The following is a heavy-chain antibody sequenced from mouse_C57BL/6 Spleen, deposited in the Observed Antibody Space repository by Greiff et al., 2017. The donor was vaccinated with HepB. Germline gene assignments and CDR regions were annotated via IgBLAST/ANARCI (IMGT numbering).Heavy chain of an antibody. CDR1: GYSFTGYY. CDR2: INPSTGGT. V-gene: IGHV1-42*01. J-gene: IGHJ1*03. D-gene: IGHD2-1*01. Sequence: EVQLQQSGPELVKPGASVKISCKASGYSFTGYYMNWVEQSPEKSLEWIGEINPSTGGTTYNQKFKAKATLTVDKSSSTAYMQLKSLTSEDSAVYYCAVYYGNYEGYFDVWGTGTTVTVSS. CDR3: AVYYGNYEGYFDV.